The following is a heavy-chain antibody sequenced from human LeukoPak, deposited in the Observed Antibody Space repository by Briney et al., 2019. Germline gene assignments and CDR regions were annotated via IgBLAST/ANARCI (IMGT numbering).Heavy chain of an antibody. J-gene: IGHJ6*02. V-gene: IGHV4-59*01. Sequence: PSETLSLTCTVSGGPISSYYWSWIRQPPGKGLEWIGYIYYSGSTNYNPSLKSRVTISVDTSKNQFSLKLSSVTAADTAVYYCARDSGIAAGYGMDVWGQGTTVTVSS. CDR3: ARDSGIAAGYGMDV. D-gene: IGHD6-25*01. CDR2: IYYSGST. CDR1: GGPISSYY.